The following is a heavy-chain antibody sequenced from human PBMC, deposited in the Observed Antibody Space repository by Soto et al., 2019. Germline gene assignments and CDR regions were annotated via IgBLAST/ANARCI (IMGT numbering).Heavy chain of an antibody. CDR1: GGTFSSYT. J-gene: IGHJ4*02. CDR3: AGGRPSNPDY. CDR2: IIPNLGIA. V-gene: IGHV1-69*02. Sequence: QVQLVQSGAEVKKPGSSVKVSCKASGGTFSSYTISWVRQAPGQGLEWMGRIIPNLGIANYAQKFQGRVTITADKSTSTAYMELSSLRSEDTAVYYCAGGRPSNPDYWGQGTLVTVSS. D-gene: IGHD4-4*01.